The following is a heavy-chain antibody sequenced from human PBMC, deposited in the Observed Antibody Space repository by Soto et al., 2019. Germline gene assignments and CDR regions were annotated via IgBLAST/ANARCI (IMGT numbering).Heavy chain of an antibody. J-gene: IGHJ4*02. CDR2: IRSDGSKK. CDR1: GFTFSRYG. Sequence: QVQLVESGGGVVQPGTSLRLSCAASGFTFSRYGMHWVRQAPGKGLEWVAVIRSDGSKKYYAGSVEGRFTISRDNSRNTLYLQMNRLRVEDTALYYCAKDPNFSSARDYWGQGTRVTVSS. V-gene: IGHV3-30*18. CDR3: AKDPNFSSARDY. D-gene: IGHD6-25*01.